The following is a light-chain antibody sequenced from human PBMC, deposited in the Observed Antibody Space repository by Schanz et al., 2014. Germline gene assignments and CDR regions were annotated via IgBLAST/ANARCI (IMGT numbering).Light chain of an antibody. V-gene: IGLV2-14*03. CDR3: SSYTSSSTLGV. CDR1: SSDVGAYNY. J-gene: IGLJ3*02. CDR2: DVS. Sequence: QSALTQPASVSGSPGQSVTISCTGTSSDVGAYNYVSWYQQHPGNAPKLMIYDVSNRPSGVSNRFSGSKSGNTASLTISGLQAEDEADYYCSSYTSSSTLGVFAGGTKLTVL.